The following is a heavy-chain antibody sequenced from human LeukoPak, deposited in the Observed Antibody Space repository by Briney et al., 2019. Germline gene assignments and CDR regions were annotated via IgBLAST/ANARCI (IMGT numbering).Heavy chain of an antibody. CDR3: AREKSTYYYDSSGYYYGDY. J-gene: IGHJ4*02. Sequence: ASVKVSCKASGYTFTGYYLHWVRQAPGQGLEWMGWINPNSGGTKSTQKFQGRVTMTRDTSISTAYMELSRLRSDDTAVYYCAREKSTYYYDSSGYYYGDYWGQGTLVTVSS. D-gene: IGHD3-22*01. CDR2: INPNSGGT. CDR1: GYTFTGYY. V-gene: IGHV1-2*02.